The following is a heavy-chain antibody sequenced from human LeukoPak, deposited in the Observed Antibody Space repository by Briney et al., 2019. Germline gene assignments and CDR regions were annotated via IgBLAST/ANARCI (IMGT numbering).Heavy chain of an antibody. CDR2: ISANNGDT. CDR3: ARSDWGIAGGVYY. V-gene: IGHV1-18*01. CDR1: GYTFTSYG. J-gene: IGHJ4*02. Sequence: GASVKVSCKASGYTFTSYGISWVRQAPGQGLEWMGWISANNGDTDYPPKLQDRVTMTTDTYTSTAYMELRSLRSDDTAVHYCARSDWGIAGGVYYWGQGTLVTVSS. D-gene: IGHD6-13*01.